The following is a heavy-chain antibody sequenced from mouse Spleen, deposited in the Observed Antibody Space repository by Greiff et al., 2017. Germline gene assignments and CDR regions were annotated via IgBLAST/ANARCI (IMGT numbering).Heavy chain of an antibody. D-gene: IGHD2-14*01. CDR2: IDPETGGT. Sequence: VQLQESGAELVRPGASVTLSCKASGYTFTDYEMHWVKQTPVHGLEWIGAIDPETGGTAYNQKFKGKAILTADKSSSTAYMELRSLTSEDSAVYYCTRRSGVRRRAGYYFDYWGQGTTLTVSS. J-gene: IGHJ2*01. CDR3: TRRSGVRRRAGYYFDY. V-gene: IGHV1-15*01. CDR1: GYTFTDYE.